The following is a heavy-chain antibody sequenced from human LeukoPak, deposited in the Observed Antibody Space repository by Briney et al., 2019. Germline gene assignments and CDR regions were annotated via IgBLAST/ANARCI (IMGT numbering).Heavy chain of an antibody. V-gene: IGHV3-23*01. CDR2: LSRSGDST. J-gene: IGHJ4*02. Sequence: GGSLRLSCTASGFTFSSFVMSWVRQAPGKGLEWVSALSRSGDSTYYADSVKGRFTISRDNSKNTLYLQMKSLRAEDTAIYYCAKTTGTSVHFDYWGQGTQVTVSS. CDR3: AKTTGTSVHFDY. D-gene: IGHD3-9*01. CDR1: GFTFSSFV.